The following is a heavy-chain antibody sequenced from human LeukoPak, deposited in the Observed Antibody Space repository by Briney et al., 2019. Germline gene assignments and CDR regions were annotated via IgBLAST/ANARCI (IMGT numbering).Heavy chain of an antibody. CDR1: GYTFTSYG. CDR3: ARDRASSWPDYGMDV. CDR2: ISAYNGNT. D-gene: IGHD6-13*01. J-gene: IGHJ6*02. V-gene: IGHV1-18*01. Sequence: ASVKVSCKASGYTFTSYGISWVRQAPGQGLEWMGWISAYNGNTNYAQKLQGRVTMTTGTSTSTAYMELRSLRSDDTAVYYCARDRASSWPDYGMDVWGQGTTVTVSS.